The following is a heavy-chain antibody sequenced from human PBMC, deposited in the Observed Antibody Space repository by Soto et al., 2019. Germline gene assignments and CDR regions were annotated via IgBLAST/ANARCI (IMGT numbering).Heavy chain of an antibody. Sequence: GGSLRLSCATSGFIFTTYAMNWVRQAPGKGLEWVSAISSRGESTFYADSVRGRFTISRDNSLKTLYLHMRSLRPEDTAVYYSAHPRGYGVFDAVDIWGQGTMVTVSS. CDR2: ISSRGEST. CDR3: AHPRGYGVFDAVDI. V-gene: IGHV3-23*01. D-gene: IGHD4-17*01. CDR1: GFIFTTYA. J-gene: IGHJ3*02.